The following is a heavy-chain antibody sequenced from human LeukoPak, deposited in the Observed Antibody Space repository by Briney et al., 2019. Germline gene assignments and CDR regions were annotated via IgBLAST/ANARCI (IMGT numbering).Heavy chain of an antibody. J-gene: IGHJ6*02. CDR1: GGSISSYY. Sequence: SETLSLTCTVSGGSISSYYWSWIRQPPGKGLEWIGYIYYSGSTNYNPSLKSRVTISVDTSKNQFSLKPSSVTAADTAVYYCARARPDPNDFWSGYYYYYYGMDVWGQGTTVTVSS. V-gene: IGHV4-59*01. D-gene: IGHD3-3*01. CDR3: ARARPDPNDFWSGYYYYYYGMDV. CDR2: IYYSGST.